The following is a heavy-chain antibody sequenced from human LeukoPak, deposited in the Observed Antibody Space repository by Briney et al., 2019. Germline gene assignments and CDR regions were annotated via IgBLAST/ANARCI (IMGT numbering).Heavy chain of an antibody. V-gene: IGHV1-18*01. D-gene: IGHD2-15*01. CDR3: ARAARYCSGGSCSPTFDY. CDR1: GYTFTSYG. J-gene: IGHJ4*02. CDR2: ISAYNGNT. Sequence: ASVKVSCKASGYTFTSYGISWVRQAPGQGLEWMGWISAYNGNTNYAQKPQGRVTMTTDTSTSTAYMELRSLRSDDTAVYYCARAARYCSGGSCSPTFDYWGQGTLVTVSS.